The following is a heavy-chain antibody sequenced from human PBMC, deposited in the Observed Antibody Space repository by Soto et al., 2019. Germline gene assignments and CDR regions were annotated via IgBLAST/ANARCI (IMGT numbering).Heavy chain of an antibody. V-gene: IGHV4-30-2*01. CDR1: GASITFGGYS. J-gene: IGHJ4*02. D-gene: IGHD1-26*01. CDR2: INHLETT. CDR3: ARGGGSDSFDY. Sequence: PSETLSLTCTVSGASITFGGYSWSWIRQTPGKGLEWIRYINHLETTFYNPSFESRLSLSIDRAKNQFSLKLHSMSAADRAVYFCARGGGSDSFDYWGQGILVTVSS.